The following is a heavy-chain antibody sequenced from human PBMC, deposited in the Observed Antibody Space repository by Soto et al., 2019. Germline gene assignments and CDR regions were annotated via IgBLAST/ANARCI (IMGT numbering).Heavy chain of an antibody. CDR3: ARDERGYSGYDAHYYYYYGMDV. J-gene: IGHJ6*02. CDR1: GFTFSSYA. V-gene: IGHV3-30-3*01. D-gene: IGHD5-12*01. Sequence: GGSLRLSCAASGFTFSSYAMHWVRQAPGKGLEWVAVISYDGSNKYYADSVKGRFTISRDNSKNTLYLQMNSLRAEDTAVYYCARDERGYSGYDAHYYYYYGMDVWGQGTTVTVSS. CDR2: ISYDGSNK.